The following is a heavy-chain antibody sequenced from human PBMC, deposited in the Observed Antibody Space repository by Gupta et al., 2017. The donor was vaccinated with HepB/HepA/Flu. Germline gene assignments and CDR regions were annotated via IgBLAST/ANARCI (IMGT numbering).Heavy chain of an antibody. V-gene: IGHV3-64*01. CDR2: ISSNGGST. D-gene: IGHD3-3*01. CDR1: GFTFSSYA. J-gene: IGHJ6*02. Sequence: EVQLVESGGGLVQPGGSLRLSCAASGFTFSSYAMHWVRRAPGKGLEYVSAISSNGGSTYYANSVKGRFTISRDNSKNTLYLQMGSLRAEDMAVYYCARDGRVWSGYNYYYYGMDVWGQGTTVTVSS. CDR3: ARDGRVWSGYNYYYYGMDV.